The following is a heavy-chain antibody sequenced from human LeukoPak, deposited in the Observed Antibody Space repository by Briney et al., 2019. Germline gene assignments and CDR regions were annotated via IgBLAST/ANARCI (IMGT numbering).Heavy chain of an antibody. CDR2: IIPIFGTA. V-gene: IGHV1-69*05. D-gene: IGHD2-15*01. J-gene: IGHJ4*02. Sequence: ASVKVSFKASGGTFSSYAISWVRQAPGQGLEWMGRIIPIFGTANYAQKFQGRVTITTDESTSTAYMELSSLKSEDTAVYYCARSKPDIVVPRVWGQGTLVTVSS. CDR3: ARSKPDIVVPRV. CDR1: GGTFSSYA.